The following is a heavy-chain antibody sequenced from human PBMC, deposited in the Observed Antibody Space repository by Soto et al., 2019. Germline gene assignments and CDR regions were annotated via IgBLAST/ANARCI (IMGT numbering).Heavy chain of an antibody. J-gene: IGHJ4*02. D-gene: IGHD6-13*01. CDR1: GGSISGHY. Sequence: ASETLSLTCSVSGGSISGHYWSWIRLPAGRRLQWVGRIYSSGTTNYNPSLKSRVRMSVDTGRNSFSLRLDSVTAADTAVYYCARNFDIAATGTAFDSWGRGVLVTVSS. CDR3: ARNFDIAATGTAFDS. V-gene: IGHV4-4*07. CDR2: IYSSGTT.